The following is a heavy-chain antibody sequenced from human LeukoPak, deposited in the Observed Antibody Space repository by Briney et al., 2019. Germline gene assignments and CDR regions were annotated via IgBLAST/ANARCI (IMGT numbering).Heavy chain of an antibody. CDR2: IYYSGNT. Sequence: SETLSLTCTVSGGSISSSSYYWGWIRQPPGKGLEWIGSIYYSGNTNYNPSLKSRVTISVDTSKNQFSLKLSSVTAADTAVYYCARQADIVVVPAFYYYYYGMDVWGQGTTVTVSS. D-gene: IGHD2-2*01. CDR3: ARQADIVVVPAFYYYYYGMDV. V-gene: IGHV4-39*01. CDR1: GGSISSSSYY. J-gene: IGHJ6*02.